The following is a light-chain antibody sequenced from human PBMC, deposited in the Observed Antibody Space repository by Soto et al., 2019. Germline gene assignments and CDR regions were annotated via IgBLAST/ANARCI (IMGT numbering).Light chain of an antibody. J-gene: IGKJ5*01. V-gene: IGKV1-39*01. Sequence: DIQMTQSPSSLSASVGDRVTITCRASESIGRHLNWYQQKPGKAPKLLIYAASSLQNGVPSWFRGARSGTDFTLTISKLQPEDFAPYFYQQSYSTLSFTFGQGTQLEIK. CDR1: ESIGRH. CDR3: QQSYSTLSFT. CDR2: AAS.